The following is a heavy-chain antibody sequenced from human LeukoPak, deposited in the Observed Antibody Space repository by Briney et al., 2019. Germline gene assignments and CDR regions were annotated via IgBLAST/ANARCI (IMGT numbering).Heavy chain of an antibody. CDR2: INPGGGST. V-gene: IGHV1-46*01. CDR1: EYTLTSYY. CDR3: ASVYKHGMDV. D-gene: IGHD5-24*01. Sequence: ASVKVSCKASEYTLTSYYLHWVRQAPGQGLEWMAIINPGGGSTSHAQKFQGRVTMTRDTSASTVYMELSSLRSEDAAVYYCASVYKHGMDVWGQGTTVTVSS. J-gene: IGHJ6*02.